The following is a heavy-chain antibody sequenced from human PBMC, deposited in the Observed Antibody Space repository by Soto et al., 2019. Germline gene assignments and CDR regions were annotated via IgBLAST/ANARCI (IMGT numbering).Heavy chain of an antibody. D-gene: IGHD4-17*01. CDR3: AKDMKWGGMTTIHYFDS. V-gene: IGHV3-9*01. CDR2: ISANGDTI. Sequence: GGSLRLSCVASGFTVDDYTMHWVRQAPGKGLEWVSGISANGDTIDYADSVKGRFTISRDNAKNSLFLQMNSLRPEDTALYYCAKDMKWGGMTTIHYFDSWGQGTQVTVSS. J-gene: IGHJ4*02. CDR1: GFTVDDYT.